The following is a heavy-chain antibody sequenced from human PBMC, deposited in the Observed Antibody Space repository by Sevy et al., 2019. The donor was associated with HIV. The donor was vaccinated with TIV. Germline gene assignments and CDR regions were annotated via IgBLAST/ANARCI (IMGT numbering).Heavy chain of an antibody. J-gene: IGHJ4*02. CDR1: GGTFSSYI. V-gene: IGHV1-69*13. CDR3: ARWSISIDY. Sequence: ASVKVSCKASGGTFSSYIVSWVRQAPGQGLEWMGGITPVLGTTNYAHKFQGRVTITADESTSTVYMEMSRLKSEATAVWYCARWSISIDYWGQGTLVTVSS. CDR2: ITPVLGTT.